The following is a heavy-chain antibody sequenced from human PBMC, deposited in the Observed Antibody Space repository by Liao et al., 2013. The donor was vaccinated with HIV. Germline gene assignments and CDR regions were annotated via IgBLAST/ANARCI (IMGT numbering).Heavy chain of an antibody. CDR3: ARRTFSMVRGVLYYMDV. CDR2: INHSGGT. V-gene: IGHV4-34*01. CDR1: GGSFSGYY. D-gene: IGHD3-10*01. Sequence: QVHLQQWGAGLLKPSETLSLTCAVYGGSFSGYYWSWIRQSPGKGLEWIGEINHSGGTKYSPSLKSRVTISADTSKNQFSLKLRSVTAADTAVYYCARRTFSMVRGVLYYMDVWGKGTTVTVSS. J-gene: IGHJ6*03.